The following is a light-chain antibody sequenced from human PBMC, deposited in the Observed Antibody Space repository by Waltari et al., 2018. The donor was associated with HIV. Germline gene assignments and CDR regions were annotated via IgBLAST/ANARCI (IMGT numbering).Light chain of an antibody. Sequence: EIVLTQSPATLSLSPGERATLSCRASQSVSSYLAWYQQKPGQAPRLLIYDAANRATGVPARFSGRWSGTDFTLTISSREPEDFAVYYCQQRSNWPPIFTFGPGTKVDIK. CDR3: QQRSNWPPIFT. CDR1: QSVSSY. V-gene: IGKV3-11*01. CDR2: DAA. J-gene: IGKJ3*01.